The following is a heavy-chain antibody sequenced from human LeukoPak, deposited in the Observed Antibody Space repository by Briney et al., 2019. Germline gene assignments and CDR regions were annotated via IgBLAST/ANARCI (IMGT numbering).Heavy chain of an antibody. CDR3: ARDSGTTVGYFDY. V-gene: IGHV3-66*01. Sequence: GRSLRLSFAASGFTVSTNYMSWVRQAPGRGLEWVSVIYNGGNTYYADSVKVRFTISRDNSKNTLYLQMNSLRADDTAVYYCARDSGTTVGYFDYWGQGTLVTVSS. D-gene: IGHD4-23*01. J-gene: IGHJ4*02. CDR1: GFTVSTNY. CDR2: IYNGGNT.